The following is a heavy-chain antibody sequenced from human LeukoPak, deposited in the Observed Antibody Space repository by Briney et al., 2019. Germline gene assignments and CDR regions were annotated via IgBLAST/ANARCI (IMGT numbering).Heavy chain of an antibody. CDR3: ARGSDWYGFFDI. V-gene: IGHV4-30-4*02. J-gene: IGHJ3*02. CDR2: IYYSGGA. Sequence: SETLSLTCTVSGGSFSSGDYYWSWIRQPPGKGLEWIGYIYYSGGAYYNPSLKSLLTMSVDTSKNQFSLKVRSVTAADTAVYYCARGSDWYGFFDIWGQGTMVSVSS. CDR1: GGSFSSGDYY. D-gene: IGHD3/OR15-3a*01.